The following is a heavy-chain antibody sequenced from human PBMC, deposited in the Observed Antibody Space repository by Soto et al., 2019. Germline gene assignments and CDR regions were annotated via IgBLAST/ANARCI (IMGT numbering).Heavy chain of an antibody. CDR2: TSFDGSSG. J-gene: IGHJ4*02. V-gene: IGHV3-30*18. Sequence: QVQLVESGGGVVQPGRSLRLSCAASGFTFSSSGMHWVRQAPGKGLAWVAVTSFDGSSGYYADSVRGRFTISRDNSNNTLYLQMNSLRAEDTAVYYCAKSPPAVAGYFDYWGQGTLVTVSS. CDR1: GFTFSSSG. D-gene: IGHD6-19*01. CDR3: AKSPPAVAGYFDY.